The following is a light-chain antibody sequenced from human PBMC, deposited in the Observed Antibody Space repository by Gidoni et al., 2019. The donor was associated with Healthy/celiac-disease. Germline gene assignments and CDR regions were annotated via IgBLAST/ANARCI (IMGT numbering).Light chain of an antibody. CDR2: DAS. Sequence: DIVLTQSPATLSLSPGERATLSCRASQSVSSYLAWYQQKPGQAPRLLNYDASDRATGIPARCSGSGSGTDFTLTISSLEPEGFAVYYCQQRSNWLTFGGXTKVEIK. CDR1: QSVSSY. V-gene: IGKV3-11*01. J-gene: IGKJ4*01. CDR3: QQRSNWLT.